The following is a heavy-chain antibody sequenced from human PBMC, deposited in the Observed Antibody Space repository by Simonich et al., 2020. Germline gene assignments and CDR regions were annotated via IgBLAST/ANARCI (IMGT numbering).Heavy chain of an antibody. D-gene: IGHD6-13*01. J-gene: IGHJ6*03. CDR1: GYTFTGYY. CDR3: ARGRIAAAGTYYYYYMDV. CDR2: INPQSGGN. V-gene: IGHV1-2*02. Sequence: QVQLVQSGAEVKKPGASVKVSCKASGYTFTGYYMHWVRQAPGQGLGWIGWINPQSGGNKDPQKFQGRVTMTRDTSISTAYMELSRLRSDDTAVYYCARGRIAAAGTYYYYYMDVWGKGTTVTVSS.